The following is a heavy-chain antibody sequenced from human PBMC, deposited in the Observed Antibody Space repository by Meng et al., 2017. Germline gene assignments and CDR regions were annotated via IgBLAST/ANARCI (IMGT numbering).Heavy chain of an antibody. D-gene: IGHD4-17*01. V-gene: IGHV4-38-2*01. Sequence: SETLSLTCAVSGYSISSGYYWGWIRQPPGKWREWIGSIYHSGSTYYNPSLKSRVTISVDTSKNQFSLKLSSVTAADTAVYYCARAGDGDYGVYYYYYGMDVWGQGTTVTVSS. CDR1: GYSISSGYY. CDR2: IYHSGST. CDR3: ARAGDGDYGVYYYYYGMDV. J-gene: IGHJ6*02.